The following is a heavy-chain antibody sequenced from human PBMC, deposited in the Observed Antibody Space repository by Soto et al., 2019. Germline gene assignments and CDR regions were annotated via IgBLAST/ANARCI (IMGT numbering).Heavy chain of an antibody. CDR3: ARGIKAGVDY. J-gene: IGHJ4*02. CDR2: MSPNSGNT. Sequence: QVQLVQSGTEVKEPGASVKVFCKASGYTFTSLDINWMRQATGQGLEWMGWMSPNSGNTGYAQKFQGRVTMTWDTSISTAYMELTGLTSDDTAVYYCARGIKAGVDYWGQGTLVTVSS. V-gene: IGHV1-8*01. CDR1: GYTFTSLD. D-gene: IGHD6-13*01.